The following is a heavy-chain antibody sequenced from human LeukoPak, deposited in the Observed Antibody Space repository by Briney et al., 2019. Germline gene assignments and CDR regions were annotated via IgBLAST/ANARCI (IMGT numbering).Heavy chain of an antibody. Sequence: GSLRLSCAASGFTFSTFAMIWVRQPPGKGLEWIGEINHSGSTNYNPSLKSRVTISVDTSKNQFSLKLSSVTAADTAVYYCARLPPQPYYDILTGYYYRTRMLDYWGQGTLVTVSS. J-gene: IGHJ4*02. CDR1: GFTFSTFA. D-gene: IGHD3-9*01. V-gene: IGHV4-34*01. CDR3: ARLPPQPYYDILTGYYYRTRMLDY. CDR2: INHSGST.